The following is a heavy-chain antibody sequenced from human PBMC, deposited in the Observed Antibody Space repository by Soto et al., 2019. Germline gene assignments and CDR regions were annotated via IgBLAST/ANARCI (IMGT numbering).Heavy chain of an antibody. CDR1: GFTFSNAW. CDR2: IKSKTDGGTT. D-gene: IGHD3-16*02. V-gene: IGHV3-15*07. Sequence: EVQLVESGGGLVKPGGSLRLSCAASGFTFSNAWMNWVRQAPGKGLEWVGRIKSKTDGGTTDYAAPVKGRFTISRDDSKHTLYLQMNSMNTEDTVVYYCTTVGWKFGGVIVTGWGQGTLVTVSS. CDR3: TTVGWKFGGVIVTG. J-gene: IGHJ4*02.